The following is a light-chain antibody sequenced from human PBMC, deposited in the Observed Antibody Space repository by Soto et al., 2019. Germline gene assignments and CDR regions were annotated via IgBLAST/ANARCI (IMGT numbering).Light chain of an antibody. V-gene: IGLV2-11*01. J-gene: IGLJ1*01. CDR1: NSDVGTFFF. Sequence: QSALIQPRSVSGSPRQSVTISYTETNSDVGTFFFVSWYQQYPDKGPKLIIYDVTEQPSGVPDRFSGSKSGITASLSFSGLQADDEADYYCCSYAGSYTYVFGSGTKLSVL. CDR3: CSYAGSYTYV. CDR2: DVT.